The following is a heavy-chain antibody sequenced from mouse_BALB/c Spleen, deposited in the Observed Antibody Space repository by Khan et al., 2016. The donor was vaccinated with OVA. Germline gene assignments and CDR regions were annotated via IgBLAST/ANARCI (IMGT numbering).Heavy chain of an antibody. CDR1: GYTFTNYG. CDR3: ARGSSRCIAY. J-gene: IGHJ4*01. V-gene: IGHV9-3-1*01. D-gene: IGHD1-1*01. Sequence: QIQLVHSGAGLKKPGETVKISCKASGYTFTNYGLNWVQQAPGKGLKWMGRINTYTGEPTYADEVKGRFAFSLETAASTPYLQISNLKNEDTAMYVCARGSSRCIAYWGQGTSVTVSA. CDR2: INTYTGEP.